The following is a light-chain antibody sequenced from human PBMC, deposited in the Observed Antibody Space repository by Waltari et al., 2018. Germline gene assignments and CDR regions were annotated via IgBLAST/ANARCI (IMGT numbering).Light chain of an antibody. Sequence: QSVLTQPPSASGTPGQRVTISCSGSSSNIGSNTVNWYQQLPGTAPKLLIYSKNRRPSGVPDRCSGSKSGTSASLAISGLQSEDEADYYCAAWDDSLNGYVFGTGTKVTVL. CDR3: AAWDDSLNGYV. CDR2: SKN. J-gene: IGLJ1*01. V-gene: IGLV1-44*01. CDR1: SSNIGSNT.